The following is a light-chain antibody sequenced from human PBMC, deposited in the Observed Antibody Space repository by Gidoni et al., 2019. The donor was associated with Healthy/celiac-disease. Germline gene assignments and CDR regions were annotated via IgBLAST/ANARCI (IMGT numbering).Light chain of an antibody. CDR1: QDISNY. Sequence: MTQSPSSLSASVGDRVTITCQASQDISNYLTWYQQKPGKAPKLLIYDASNLETGVPSRFSGSGSGTDFTFTISSLQPEDIATYYCQQYDNLPPYTFGQGTKLEIK. CDR3: QQYDNLPPYT. CDR2: DAS. V-gene: IGKV1-33*01. J-gene: IGKJ2*01.